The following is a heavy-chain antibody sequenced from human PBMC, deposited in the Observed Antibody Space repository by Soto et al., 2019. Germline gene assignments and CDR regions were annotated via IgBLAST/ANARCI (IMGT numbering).Heavy chain of an antibody. CDR3: ARDSHSSSWYPSYNWFDP. CDR2: ISAYNGNT. Sequence: ASVKVSCKASCYTFTSYGISWVRQAPGQGLEWMGWISAYNGNTNYAQKLQGRVTMTTDTSTSTAYMELRSLRSDGTAVYYCARDSHSSSWYPSYNWFDPWGQGTMVTVT. J-gene: IGHJ5*02. D-gene: IGHD6-13*01. V-gene: IGHV1-18*01. CDR1: CYTFTSYG.